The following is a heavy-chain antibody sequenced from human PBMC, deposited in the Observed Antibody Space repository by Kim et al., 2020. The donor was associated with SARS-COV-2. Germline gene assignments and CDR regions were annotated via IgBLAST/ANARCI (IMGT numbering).Heavy chain of an antibody. CDR1: GGTFSSYA. CDR3: ARVDVVVPAAFGRDYYYYG. Sequence: SVKVSCKASGGTFSSYAISWVRQAPGQGLEWMGGIIPIFGTANYAQKFQGRVPITADESTSTAYMELRSLRSGETAVYYCARVDVVVPAAFGRDYYYYG. D-gene: IGHD2-2*01. J-gene: IGHJ6*01. CDR2: IIPIFGTA. V-gene: IGHV1-69*13.